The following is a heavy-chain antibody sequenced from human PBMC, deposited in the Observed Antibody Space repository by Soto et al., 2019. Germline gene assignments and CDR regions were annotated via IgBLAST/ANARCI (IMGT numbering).Heavy chain of an antibody. CDR1: GFSFSSYW. V-gene: IGHV3-74*01. CDR2: INSDGSST. Sequence: GGSLRLSCAASGFSFSSYWMHWFRQAPGKGLVWVSRINSDGSSTSYADSVKGRFTISRDNAKNTLYLQMNSLRAEDTAVYYCASLNYYYYYMDVWGKGTTVTVSS. J-gene: IGHJ6*03. CDR3: ASLNYYYYYMDV.